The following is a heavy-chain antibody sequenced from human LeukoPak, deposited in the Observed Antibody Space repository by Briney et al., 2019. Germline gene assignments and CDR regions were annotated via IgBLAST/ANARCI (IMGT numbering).Heavy chain of an antibody. V-gene: IGHV3-23*01. CDR2: ITNGGST. CDR3: AKHIVIVPAAKDY. D-gene: IGHD2-2*01. CDR1: GFTFSNYA. Sequence: GGSLRLSCAASGFTFSNYAMSWVRQAPGKGLEWVSAITNGGSTYYADSVKGRLTISRDNSKNTLYLQMKSLRADDTAVYYCAKHIVIVPAAKDYWGQGTLVTVSS. J-gene: IGHJ4*02.